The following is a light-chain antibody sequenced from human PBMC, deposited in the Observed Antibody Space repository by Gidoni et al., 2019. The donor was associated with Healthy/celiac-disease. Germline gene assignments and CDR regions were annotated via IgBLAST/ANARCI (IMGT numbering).Light chain of an antibody. CDR2: GAS. V-gene: IGKV3-20*01. CDR3: QQYGSSPLCT. Sequence: EIVLTQSPGTLSLSPGERATLSCRASQSVSSSYLAWYQQKPGQAPRLRIYGASSRATGIPDRFSGSGSGTDFTFTISRLEPEDFAVYYCQQYGSSPLCTFGPGTKVDIK. CDR1: QSVSSSY. J-gene: IGKJ3*01.